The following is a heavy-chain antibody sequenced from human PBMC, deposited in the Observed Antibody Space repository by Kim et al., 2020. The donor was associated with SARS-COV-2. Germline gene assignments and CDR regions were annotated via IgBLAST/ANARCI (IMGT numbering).Heavy chain of an antibody. V-gene: IGHV7-4-1*02. CDR2: INTNTGNP. Sequence: ASVKISCKASGYTFTSYAMNWVRQAPGQGLEWMGWINTNTGNPTYAQGFTGRFVFSLDTSVSTAYLQISSLKAEDTAVYYCARPGILTYYYDSSGYYSTGYFQHWGQGTLVTVSS. D-gene: IGHD3-22*01. CDR1: GYTFTSYA. CDR3: ARPGILTYYYDSSGYYSTGYFQH. J-gene: IGHJ1*01.